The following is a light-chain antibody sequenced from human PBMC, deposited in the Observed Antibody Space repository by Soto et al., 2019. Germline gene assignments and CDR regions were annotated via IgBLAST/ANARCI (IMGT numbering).Light chain of an antibody. CDR1: SSDVGGYNY. Sequence: QPAPAQPAPGPPSPGQSITISCTGTSSDVGGYNYVSWYPQHPGKAPKPMLYEVSNRPSGVSNRFSGSKSGNTASLTISGLQAEDEADYYCSSYTSSSFYVFGTGSKVTGL. CDR2: EVS. J-gene: IGLJ1*01. V-gene: IGLV2-14*01. CDR3: SSYTSSSFYV.